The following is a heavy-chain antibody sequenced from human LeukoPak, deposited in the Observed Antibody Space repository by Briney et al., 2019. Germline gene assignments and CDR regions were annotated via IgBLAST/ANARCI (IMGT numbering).Heavy chain of an antibody. Sequence: SETLSLTCAVYGGSFSVYYWSWVRQPPGKGLEWIGEINHSVSTNYNPSLKSRVTISVDTSKNQFSLKLSSVTAADTAVYYCARGLHTTVTSMYYFDYWGQGTLVTVSS. CDR3: ARGLHTTVTSMYYFDY. V-gene: IGHV4-34*01. CDR1: GGSFSVYY. D-gene: IGHD4-17*01. CDR2: INHSVST. J-gene: IGHJ4*02.